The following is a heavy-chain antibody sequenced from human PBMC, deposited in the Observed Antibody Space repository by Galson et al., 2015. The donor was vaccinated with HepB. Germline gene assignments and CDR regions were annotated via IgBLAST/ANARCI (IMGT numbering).Heavy chain of an antibody. V-gene: IGHV1-2*02. D-gene: IGHD4-23*01. CDR1: GYTFTGYY. CDR2: INPNSGGT. CDR3: AGGYGGKRNAFDI. J-gene: IGHJ3*02. Sequence: SVKVSCKASGYTFTGYYMHWVRQAPGQGLEWMGWINPNSGGTNYAQKSQGRVTMTRDTSISTAYMELSRLRSDDTAVYYCAGGYGGKRNAFDIWGQGTMVTVSS.